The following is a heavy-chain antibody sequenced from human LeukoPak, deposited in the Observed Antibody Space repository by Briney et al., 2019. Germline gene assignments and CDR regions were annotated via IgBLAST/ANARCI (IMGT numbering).Heavy chain of an antibody. V-gene: IGHV4-30-2*01. CDR3: ARGSTVTSYYYYYGMDV. D-gene: IGHD4-11*01. CDR1: GGSISGGGYS. J-gene: IGHJ6*02. CDR2: IYHSGST. Sequence: SETLSLTCAVSGGSISGGGYSWSWIRQPPGKGLEWIGYIYHSGSTYYNPSLKSRVTISVDRSKNQFSLKLSSVTAADTAVYYCARGSTVTSYYYYYGMDVWGQGTTVTVSS.